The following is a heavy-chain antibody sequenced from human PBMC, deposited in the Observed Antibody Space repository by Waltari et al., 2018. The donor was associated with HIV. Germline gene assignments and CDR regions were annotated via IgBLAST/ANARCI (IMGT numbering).Heavy chain of an antibody. CDR2: IYYSGST. CDR3: AVVPAADYGMDV. CDR1: GGSISSSSYY. D-gene: IGHD2-2*01. J-gene: IGHJ6*02. Sequence: QLQLQESGPGLVKPSVTLSLTCTVSGGSISSSSYYWGWIRQPPGKGLEWIGSIYYSGSTYYNPSLKSRVTISVDTSKNQFSLKLSSVTAADTAVYYCAVVPAADYGMDVWGQGTTVTVSS. V-gene: IGHV4-39*07.